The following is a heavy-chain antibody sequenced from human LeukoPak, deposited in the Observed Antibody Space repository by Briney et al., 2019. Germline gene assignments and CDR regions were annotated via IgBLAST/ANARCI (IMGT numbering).Heavy chain of an antibody. D-gene: IGHD1-14*01. V-gene: IGHV3-66*01. CDR1: GFTVSSNY. Sequence: GGSLRLSCAASGFTVSSNYMSWVRQAPGKGLEWVSVIYSGGSTYYADSVKGRFTISRDNSKNTLYLQMNSLRAEDTAVYYCARELVSGVFDYWGQGTLVTVSS. CDR2: IYSGGST. J-gene: IGHJ4*02. CDR3: ARELVSGVFDY.